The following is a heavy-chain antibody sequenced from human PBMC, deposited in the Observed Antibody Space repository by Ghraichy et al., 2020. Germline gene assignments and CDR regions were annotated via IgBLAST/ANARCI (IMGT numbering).Heavy chain of an antibody. V-gene: IGHV1-3*01. Sequence: ASVKVSCKASGYTFTSYAMHWVRQAPGQRLEWMGWINAGNGNTKYSQKFQGRVTITRDTSASTAYMELSSLRSEDTAVYYCARGGVYSSSSDGFDYWGQGTLVTVSS. CDR1: GYTFTSYA. D-gene: IGHD6-6*01. CDR2: INAGNGNT. J-gene: IGHJ4*02. CDR3: ARGGVYSSSSDGFDY.